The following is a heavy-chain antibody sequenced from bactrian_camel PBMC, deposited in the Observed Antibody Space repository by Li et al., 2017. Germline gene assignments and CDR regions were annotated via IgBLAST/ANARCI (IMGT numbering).Heavy chain of an antibody. V-gene: IGHV3-2*01. Sequence: HVQLVESGGDLVQPGGSLRLSCAASGFTFSSAYMSWVRQAPGKGLEWVSSILSIGISDYAASVKGRFTISLDLSKNTLYLQMNSLKPEDTAMYICATDPRAYGGACVRQMRAPGYSSASALWGQGTQVTVS. CDR1: GFTFSSAY. J-gene: IGHJ4*01. D-gene: IGHD6*01. CDR3: ATDPRAYGGACVRQMRAPGYSSASAL. CDR2: ILSIGIS.